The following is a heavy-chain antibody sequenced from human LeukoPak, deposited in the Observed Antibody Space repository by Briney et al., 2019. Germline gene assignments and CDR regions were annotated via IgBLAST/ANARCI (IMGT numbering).Heavy chain of an antibody. V-gene: IGHV4-39*01. CDR2: IYYSGST. D-gene: IGHD3-10*01. Sequence: SETLSLTCTVSGGSISSSSYYWGWIRQPPGKGLEWIGSIYYSGSTNYNPSLKSRVTISVDTSKNQFSLKLSSVTAADTAVYYCARHQFLWFGELSAPFDPWGQGTLVTVSS. CDR3: ARHQFLWFGELSAPFDP. J-gene: IGHJ5*02. CDR1: GGSISSSSYY.